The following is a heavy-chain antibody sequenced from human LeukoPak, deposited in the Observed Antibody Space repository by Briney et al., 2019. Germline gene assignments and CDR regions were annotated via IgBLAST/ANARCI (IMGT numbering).Heavy chain of an antibody. CDR2: IYPGDSDT. CDR3: ARYPPGLGTYFDH. D-gene: IGHD3-10*01. J-gene: IGHJ4*02. Sequence: GESLKISCKGSGYSFTSYWIGWVRQMPGKGLEWMGIIYPGDSDTRYSPSFQGQVTISADKSISTAYLQWSSLKASDTAIYYCARYPPGLGTYFDHWGQGTLVTVSS. CDR1: GYSFTSYW. V-gene: IGHV5-51*01.